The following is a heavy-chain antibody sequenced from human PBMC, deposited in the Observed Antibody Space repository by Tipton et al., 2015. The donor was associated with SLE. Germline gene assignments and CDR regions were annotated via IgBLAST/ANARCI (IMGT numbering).Heavy chain of an antibody. J-gene: IGHJ6*03. V-gene: IGHV3-11*01. Sequence: GSLRLSCAASGFTFSDYYMSWIRQAPGKGMEWVSYISSSSSTIYYADSVKGRCTISRDNAKNSLYLQMNSLRAEDTAVYYCARDGIKTGYYYYMDVWGKGTTVTVSS. CDR1: GFTFSDYY. D-gene: IGHD1-1*01. CDR3: ARDGIKTGYYYYMDV. CDR2: ISSSSSTI.